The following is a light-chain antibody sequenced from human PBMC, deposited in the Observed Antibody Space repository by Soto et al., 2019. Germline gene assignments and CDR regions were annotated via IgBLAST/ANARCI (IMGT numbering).Light chain of an antibody. Sequence: DIQMTHSPSTLSASVGEGVTITCRASQSISNWLAWYQQKQGKAPKLLIFKASNLESGVPSRFSGRGSGTEFTLTISNLQPDDFATYYCQQYHSYPVTFGQGTKVDIK. V-gene: IGKV1-5*03. CDR1: QSISNW. CDR2: KAS. CDR3: QQYHSYPVT. J-gene: IGKJ1*01.